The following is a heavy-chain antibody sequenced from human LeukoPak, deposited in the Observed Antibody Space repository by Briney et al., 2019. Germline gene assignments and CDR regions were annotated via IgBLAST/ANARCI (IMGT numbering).Heavy chain of an antibody. Sequence: GESLKISCKGSGYSFTNYWIGWVRQMPGKGLEWMGIIYTGDSDTRYSPSFQGQVTISADKSISTAYLQWSSLKASDTAMYYCATTATPDAFDIWGQGTMVTVSS. D-gene: IGHD4-17*01. V-gene: IGHV5-51*01. CDR1: GYSFTNYW. J-gene: IGHJ3*02. CDR3: ATTATPDAFDI. CDR2: IYTGDSDT.